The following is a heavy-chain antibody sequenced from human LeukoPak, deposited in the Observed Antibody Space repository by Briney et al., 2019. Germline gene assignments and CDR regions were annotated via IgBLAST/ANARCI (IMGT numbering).Heavy chain of an antibody. D-gene: IGHD2-15*01. CDR2: TWYDGSNK. CDR3: ARAGYSGQYCSGGSCYSYYYYGMDV. J-gene: IGHJ6*02. Sequence: GGSLRLSCAPSGFTPTRYGMHWVRQAPGKGLEWVAVTWYDGSNKYYADSVKGRFTISKDNSKNTLYLQMNRLRAEDTAVYYCARAGYSGQYCSGGSCYSYYYYGMDVWGQGTTVTVSS. V-gene: IGHV3-33*01. CDR1: GFTPTRYG.